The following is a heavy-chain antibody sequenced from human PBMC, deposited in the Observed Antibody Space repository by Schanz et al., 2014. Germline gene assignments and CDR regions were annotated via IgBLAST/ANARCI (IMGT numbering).Heavy chain of an antibody. Sequence: EVQLLESGGGLVQPGGSLKLSCAASGLIFRNYAMSCVRQAPGKGLEWVSTIGTSGGTNYAESVKGRFTISRDNSKNTLYLQMNSLRAEDTAVYFCAKIERNEDWGQGTLVTVSS. V-gene: IGHV3-23*01. CDR2: IGTSGGT. CDR3: AKIERNED. CDR1: GLIFRNYA. J-gene: IGHJ4*02. D-gene: IGHD1-1*01.